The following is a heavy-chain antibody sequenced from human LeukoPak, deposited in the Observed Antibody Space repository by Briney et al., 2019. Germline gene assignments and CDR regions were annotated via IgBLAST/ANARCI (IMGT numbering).Heavy chain of an antibody. D-gene: IGHD2-2*01. CDR3: ARGRPHAD. J-gene: IGHJ6*04. V-gene: IGHV1-8*02. CDR2: MNPNSGNT. Sequence: GASVKVSCKASGGTFSSYAISWVRQATGQGLEWIGWMNPNSGNTGYAQKFQGRVTMTRNTSISTAYMELSSLRSDDTAVYYCARGRPHADWGKGTTVTVSS. CDR1: GGTFSSYA.